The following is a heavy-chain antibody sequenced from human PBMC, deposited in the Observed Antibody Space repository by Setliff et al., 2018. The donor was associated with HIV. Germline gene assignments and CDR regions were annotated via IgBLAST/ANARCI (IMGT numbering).Heavy chain of an antibody. CDR1: GGSISSGSYF. CDR2: IYSSGIT. J-gene: IGHJ4*02. CDR3: ARDPYCPNTCYEDFTFDS. V-gene: IGHV4-61*02. Sequence: PSETLSLTCTVSGGSISSGSYFWNWIRQPAGKGLEWIGRIYSSGITNYNPSLKSRLTISLDTSKNQFSLQVTSVTAADTAVYCCARDPYCPNTCYEDFTFDSWGQGTLVTVSS. D-gene: IGHD2-8*01.